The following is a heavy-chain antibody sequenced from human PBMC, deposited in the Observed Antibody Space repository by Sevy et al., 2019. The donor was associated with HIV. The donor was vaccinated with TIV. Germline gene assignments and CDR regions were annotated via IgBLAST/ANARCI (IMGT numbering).Heavy chain of an antibody. CDR3: ARGRTKITMVRGVPTLYY. V-gene: IGHV4-34*01. CDR2: INHSGST. Sequence: SETLSLTCAVYGGSFSGYYWSWIRQPPGKGLEWIGEINHSGSTNYNPSLKSRVTISVDTSKNQFSLKLSSVTAADTAVYYCARGRTKITMVRGVPTLYYWGQGTLVTVSS. D-gene: IGHD3-10*01. CDR1: GGSFSGYY. J-gene: IGHJ4*02.